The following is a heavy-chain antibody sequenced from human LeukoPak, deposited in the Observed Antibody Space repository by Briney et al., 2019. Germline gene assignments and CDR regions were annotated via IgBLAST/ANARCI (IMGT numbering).Heavy chain of an antibody. CDR2: IKYDGSEK. V-gene: IGHV3-7*01. Sequence: GGSLRLSCAASGFKFYTFWMSWVRQAPGKGLEWVASIKYDGSEKYYADSVKGRFTISRDDARKSLFLQMNSLRADDTAIYYCARETVMVVPAAIKSDAWGQGTLVTVSS. CDR3: ARETVMVVPAAIKSDA. D-gene: IGHD2-2*01. CDR1: GFKFYTFW. J-gene: IGHJ5*02.